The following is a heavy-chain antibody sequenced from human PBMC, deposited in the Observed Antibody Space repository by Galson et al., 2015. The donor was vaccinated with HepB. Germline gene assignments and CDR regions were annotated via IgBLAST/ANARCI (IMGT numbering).Heavy chain of an antibody. CDR2: IKQDGSEK. Sequence: SLRLSCAASGFTFSSYWMSWVRQAPGKGLEWVANIKQDGSEKYYVDSVKGRFTISRDNAKNSLYLQMNSLRAEDTAVYYCARGPAIYYGSGSAYYGMDVWGQGTTVTVSS. CDR1: GFTFSSYW. D-gene: IGHD3-10*01. J-gene: IGHJ6*02. V-gene: IGHV3-7*01. CDR3: ARGPAIYYGSGSAYYGMDV.